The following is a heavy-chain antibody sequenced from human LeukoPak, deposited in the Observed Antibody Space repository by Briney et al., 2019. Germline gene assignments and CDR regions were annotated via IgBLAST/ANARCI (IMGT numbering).Heavy chain of an antibody. Sequence: GGSLRLSCAASGFTFSSYEMNWVRQAPGKGLEWVSYISSSGSTIYYADSVEGRFTISRDNAKNSLYLQMNSLRAEDTAVYYCARSNYDSSGYYRLFDYWGQGTLVTVSS. CDR2: ISSSGSTI. CDR1: GFTFSSYE. CDR3: ARSNYDSSGYYRLFDY. J-gene: IGHJ4*02. D-gene: IGHD3-22*01. V-gene: IGHV3-48*03.